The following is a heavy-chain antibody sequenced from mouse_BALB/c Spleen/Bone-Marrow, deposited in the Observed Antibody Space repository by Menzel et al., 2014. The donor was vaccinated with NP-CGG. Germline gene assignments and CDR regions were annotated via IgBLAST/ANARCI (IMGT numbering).Heavy chain of an antibody. Sequence: VKVVDSGAELAKPGASVKMSCKASGYTFTTYWMHWVKQRPGQGLEWIGYINPSTGYIEYNQKFKDKATLTADKSSSTAYMQLSSLTSEDSAVYYCATYVGFAFWGQGTLVTVSA. J-gene: IGHJ3*01. CDR3: ATYVGFAF. D-gene: IGHD1-1*01. CDR1: GYTFTTYW. V-gene: IGHV1-7*01. CDR2: INPSTGYI.